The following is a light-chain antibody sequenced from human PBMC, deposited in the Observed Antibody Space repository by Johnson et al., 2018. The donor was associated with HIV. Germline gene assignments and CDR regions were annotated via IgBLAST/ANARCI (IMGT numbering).Light chain of an antibody. CDR2: ENN. CDR1: SSNIGNNY. V-gene: IGLV1-51*02. CDR3: GTWDSSLSAGGV. Sequence: SVLTQPPSVSAAPGQRVTISCSGSSSNIGNNYVSWYQQLPGTAPKLLIYENNKRPSGIPDRFSGSKSGTSATLDITGLQTGDEADYYRGTWDSSLSAGGVFGTGTKVTVL. J-gene: IGLJ1*01.